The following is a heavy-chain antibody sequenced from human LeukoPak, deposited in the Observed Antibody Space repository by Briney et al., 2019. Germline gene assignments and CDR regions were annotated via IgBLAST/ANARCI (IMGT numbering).Heavy chain of an antibody. D-gene: IGHD2-2*01. CDR3: AKDSGEGYCSSTSCYSESNWFDP. Sequence: GGSLRLSCAASGFTFSSYAMSWVRQAPGNGLEWVSAISGSGGSTYYADSVKGRFTISRDNSKNTLYLQMNSLRAEDTAVYYCAKDSGEGYCSSTSCYSESNWFDPWGQGTLVTVSS. CDR1: GFTFSSYA. J-gene: IGHJ5*02. V-gene: IGHV3-23*01. CDR2: ISGSGGST.